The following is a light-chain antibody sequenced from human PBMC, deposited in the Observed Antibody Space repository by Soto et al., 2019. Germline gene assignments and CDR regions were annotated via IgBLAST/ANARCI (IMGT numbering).Light chain of an antibody. CDR1: QSVGSSY. J-gene: IGKJ4*01. CDR3: QQYDSSPLT. V-gene: IGKV3-20*01. Sequence: EIVLTQSPGTLSLSPGERATLSCRASQSVGSSYLAWYQQRPGQAPRPLIYGASSRATGIPDRFGGSGSGTDFTLTISRLEPEDFAVYYCQQYDSSPLTFGGGTKVEIK. CDR2: GAS.